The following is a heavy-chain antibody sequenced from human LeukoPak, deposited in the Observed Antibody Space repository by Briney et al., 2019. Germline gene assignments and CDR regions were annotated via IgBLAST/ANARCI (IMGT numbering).Heavy chain of an antibody. CDR2: IYSSGSS. CDR3: ARGNYYDSRTYYRAFDI. Sequence: SETLSLTCTVSGGSLSSYYWSWIRQPPGKGLEWIGYIYSSGSSNYHPSLKSRVTISVDTSKNQFSLKLNAVTAADTAVYYCARGNYYDSRTYYRAFDIWGLGTMVSVSS. J-gene: IGHJ3*02. CDR1: GGSLSSYY. V-gene: IGHV4-59*01. D-gene: IGHD3-22*01.